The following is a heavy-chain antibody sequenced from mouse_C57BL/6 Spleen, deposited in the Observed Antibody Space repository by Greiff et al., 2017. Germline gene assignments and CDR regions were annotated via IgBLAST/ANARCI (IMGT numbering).Heavy chain of an antibody. D-gene: IGHD2-13*01. CDR3: ASSHYYAMDY. CDR1: GYAFSSYW. J-gene: IGHJ4*01. V-gene: IGHV1-82*01. CDR2: IYPGDGDT. Sequence: QVQLQQSGPELVKPGASVKISCKASGYAFSSYWMNWVKQRPGKGLEWIGRIYPGDGDTNYNGKFKGKATLTSDKSPSTAYMQLRSLTSEDSAVYFCASSHYYAMDYWGQGTSVTVSS.